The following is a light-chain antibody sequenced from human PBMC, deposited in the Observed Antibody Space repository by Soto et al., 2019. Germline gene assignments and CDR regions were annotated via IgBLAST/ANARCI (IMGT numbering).Light chain of an antibody. J-gene: IGKJ5*01. Sequence: EIVLTQSPATLSLSPGERATLSCRASQTVSSSLAWYQQKPGQAPRLLIYGASSRATGIPDRFSGSGSGTDFTLTISRLEPEDVAVYYCQQRSNWPPSITFGQGTRLEIK. CDR1: QTVSSS. CDR2: GAS. CDR3: QQRSNWPPSIT. V-gene: IGKV3-11*01.